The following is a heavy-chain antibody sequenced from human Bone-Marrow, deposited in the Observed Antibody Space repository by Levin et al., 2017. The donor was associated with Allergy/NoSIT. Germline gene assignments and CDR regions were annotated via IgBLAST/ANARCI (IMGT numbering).Heavy chain of an antibody. CDR1: GFTFSSYA. V-gene: IGHV3-30*02. J-gene: IGHJ4*02. Sequence: GGSLRLSCAASGFTFSSYAMYWLRQAPGKGLEWVALIAYDGRKKKFADSVRGRFTISRDNSKNTMYLEMNNLQIEDTAVYYCAKAEVAFDLWGQGTLVTVSS. CDR3: AKAEVAFDL. D-gene: IGHD3-3*02. CDR2: IAYDGRKK.